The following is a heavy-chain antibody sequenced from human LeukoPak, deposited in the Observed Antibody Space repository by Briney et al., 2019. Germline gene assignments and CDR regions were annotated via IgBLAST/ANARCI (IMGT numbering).Heavy chain of an antibody. CDR1: GFTFSSYA. CDR2: ISSSGGST. J-gene: IGHJ6*04. V-gene: IGHV3-64*01. CDR3: AELGITMIGGV. D-gene: IGHD3-10*02. Sequence: GGSLRLSCAASGFTFSSYAMHWVRQAPGKGLDYVSAISSSGGSTYYANSVKGRFTISRDNSKNTLYLQMGSLRTEDMAVYYCAELGITMIGGVWGKGTTVTISS.